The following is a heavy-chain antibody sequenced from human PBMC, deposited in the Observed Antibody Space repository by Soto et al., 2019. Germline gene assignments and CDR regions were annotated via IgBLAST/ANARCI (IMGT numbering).Heavy chain of an antibody. Sequence: EVQLVESGGGLVKPGGSLRLSCAASGFTFSSYSMNWVRQAPGKGLEWVSSISSSSSYLYYADSVKGRFTISRDNAKNSLYLQMNSLRAEDTAVYYCARVVVVPAAGIDYWGQGTLVTVSS. D-gene: IGHD2-2*01. CDR2: ISSSSSYL. V-gene: IGHV3-21*01. CDR3: ARVVVVPAAGIDY. J-gene: IGHJ4*02. CDR1: GFTFSSYS.